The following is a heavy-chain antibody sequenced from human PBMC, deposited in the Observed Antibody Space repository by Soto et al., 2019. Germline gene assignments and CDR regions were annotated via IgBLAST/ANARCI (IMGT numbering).Heavy chain of an antibody. V-gene: IGHV4-34*01. J-gene: IGHJ6*02. CDR1: GGSFIGYY. CDR2: INHSGST. Sequence: SETLSLTCAFYGGSFIGYYWSWIRQPPGKGLEWIGEINHSGSTNYNPSLKSRVTISVDTSKNQFSLKLSSVTAADTAVYYCARGGGGHCSSTSCRLYYYYGMDVWGQGTTVTVS. CDR3: ARGGGGHCSSTSCRLYYYYGMDV. D-gene: IGHD2-2*01.